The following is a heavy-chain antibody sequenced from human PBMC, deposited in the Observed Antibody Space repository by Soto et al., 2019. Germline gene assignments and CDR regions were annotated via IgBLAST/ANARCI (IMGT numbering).Heavy chain of an antibody. V-gene: IGHV4-31*03. Sequence: SETLSLTCTVSGGSISSGGYYWSWIRQHPGKGLEWIGYIYYSGSTYYNPSLKSRVTISVDTSKNQFSLKLSSVTAADTAVYYCARGRVGATTFDYWGQGTLVTVSS. CDR3: ARGRVGATTFDY. J-gene: IGHJ4*02. CDR1: GGSISSGGYY. CDR2: IYYSGST. D-gene: IGHD1-26*01.